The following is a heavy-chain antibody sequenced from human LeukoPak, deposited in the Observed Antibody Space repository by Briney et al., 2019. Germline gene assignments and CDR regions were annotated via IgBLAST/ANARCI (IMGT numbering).Heavy chain of an antibody. CDR2: IYHSESP. CDR1: GYSISSGYY. J-gene: IGHJ6*03. CDR3: ARALLGYMDV. Sequence: SETLSLTCTVSGYSISSGYYWGWIRQPPGKGLEWIGTIYHSESPYYNPSLKSRVTISVDTSKNQFSLKLRSLTAADTAVYYCARALLGYMDVWGKGTTVTISS. D-gene: IGHD1-26*01. V-gene: IGHV4-38-2*02.